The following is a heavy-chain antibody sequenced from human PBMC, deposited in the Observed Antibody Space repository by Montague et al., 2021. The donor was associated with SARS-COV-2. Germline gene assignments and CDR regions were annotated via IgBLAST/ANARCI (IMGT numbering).Heavy chain of an antibody. CDR2: VNPSGDA. J-gene: IGHJ4*02. CDR3: ARGGWGAPGTGRLFDY. Sequence: SETLSLTCAVNSSSFLPYYWSWIRQPPGGGLEWIGEVNPSGDAFYNSSLNSRVTISVSTSSSQFSLQLNSVTPEDTAVYYCARGGWGAPGTGRLFDYWGQGTLVTVSS. CDR1: SSSFLPYY. V-gene: IGHV4-34*01. D-gene: IGHD3-10*01.